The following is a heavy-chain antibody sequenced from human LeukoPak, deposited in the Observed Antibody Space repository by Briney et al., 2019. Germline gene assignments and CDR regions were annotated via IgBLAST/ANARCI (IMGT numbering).Heavy chain of an antibody. CDR3: ARKSGYSYGGFDY. Sequence: SETLSLTCTVSGGPMSRYYWNWIRQPAGKGLEWIGYIYYSGSTYYNPSLKSRVTISVDTSKNQFSLKLSSVTAADTAVYYCARKSGYSYGGFDYWGQGALVTVSS. J-gene: IGHJ4*02. D-gene: IGHD5-18*01. CDR1: GGPMSRYY. V-gene: IGHV4-59*06. CDR2: IYYSGST.